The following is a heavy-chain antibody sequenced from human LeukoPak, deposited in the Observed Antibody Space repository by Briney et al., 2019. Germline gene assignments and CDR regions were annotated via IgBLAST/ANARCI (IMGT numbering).Heavy chain of an antibody. Sequence: GGTLRLSCAASGFTFNSYGMGWVGQAPGKGREWVTVISYDGRNKYYTDSVKGRFTISRDNSKNTLYLQMNSLRAEDTALYYCAKEGNVVVPAFDYWGHGTLVTVSS. CDR2: ISYDGRNK. J-gene: IGHJ4*01. CDR1: GFTFNSYG. V-gene: IGHV3-30*18. CDR3: AKEGNVVVPAFDY. D-gene: IGHD2-2*01.